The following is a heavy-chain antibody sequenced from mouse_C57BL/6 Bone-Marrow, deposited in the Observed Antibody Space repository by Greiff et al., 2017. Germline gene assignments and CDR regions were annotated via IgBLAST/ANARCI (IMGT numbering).Heavy chain of an antibody. CDR1: GISITTGNYR. Sequence: EVKVVESGPGLVKPSQTVFLTCTVTGISITTGNYRWSWIRQFPGNKLEWIGYIYYSGTITYNPSLTSRTTITRDTPKNQFFLEMNSLTAEDTATYYCARDTGYYGMRYWYFDVWGTGTTVTVSS. CDR3: ARDTGYYGMRYWYFDV. CDR2: IYYSGTI. V-gene: IGHV3-5*01. D-gene: IGHD1-1*01. J-gene: IGHJ1*03.